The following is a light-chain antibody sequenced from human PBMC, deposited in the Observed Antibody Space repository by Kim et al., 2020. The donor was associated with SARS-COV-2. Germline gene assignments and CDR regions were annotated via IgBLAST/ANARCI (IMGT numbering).Light chain of an antibody. Sequence: SVGDRVTITCRASQSISNWLAWYQQKPGKAPKLLIYKASNLESGVPSRFSGSGSGTDFTLTISSLQPDDFATYYCQQYNSYSAITFGQGTRLEIK. V-gene: IGKV1-5*03. CDR1: QSISNW. J-gene: IGKJ5*01. CDR3: QQYNSYSAIT. CDR2: KAS.